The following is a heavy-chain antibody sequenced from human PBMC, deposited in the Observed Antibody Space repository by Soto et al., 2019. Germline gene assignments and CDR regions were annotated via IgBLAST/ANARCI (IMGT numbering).Heavy chain of an antibody. CDR1: GFTFNKYA. V-gene: IGHV3-23*01. Sequence: GGSLRLSCVASGFTFNKYAMNWVLQAPGQGLEWVSAISGLAGRTYYADSVKGRFTVSRDISKNTLYLQMNSLRADDTAVYYCAKRDADNSGHFDYWGQGALVTVSS. D-gene: IGHD1-20*01. J-gene: IGHJ4*02. CDR3: AKRDADNSGHFDY. CDR2: ISGLAGRT.